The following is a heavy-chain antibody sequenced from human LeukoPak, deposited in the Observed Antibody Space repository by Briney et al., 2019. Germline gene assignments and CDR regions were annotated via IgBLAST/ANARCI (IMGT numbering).Heavy chain of an antibody. D-gene: IGHD3-22*01. V-gene: IGHV3-15*01. CDR2: IKSKTDGGTT. Sequence: GGSLRLSCAASGFTFSNAWMSWVRQAPGKGLEWVGRIKSKTDGGTTDYAAPVKGRFTISRDDSKNTLYLHMNSLKTEDTAVYYCTTFYYYDSSGYLTSDYFDYWGQGTLVTVSS. CDR1: GFTFSNAW. J-gene: IGHJ4*02. CDR3: TTFYYYDSSGYLTSDYFDY.